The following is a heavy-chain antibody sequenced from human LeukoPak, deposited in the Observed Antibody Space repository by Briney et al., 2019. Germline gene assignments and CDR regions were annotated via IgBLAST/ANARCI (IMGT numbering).Heavy chain of an antibody. J-gene: IGHJ6*02. D-gene: IGHD3-9*01. CDR2: MNPNSGNT. Sequence: ASVKVSCKASGYTLTSYDINWVRQATGQGLEWMGWMNPNSGNTGYAQKFQGRVTMTRNTSISTAYMGLSSLRSEDTAVYYCASRATKALTGYYKGMDVWGQGTTVTVSS. CDR3: ASRATKALTGYYKGMDV. CDR1: GYTLTSYD. V-gene: IGHV1-8*01.